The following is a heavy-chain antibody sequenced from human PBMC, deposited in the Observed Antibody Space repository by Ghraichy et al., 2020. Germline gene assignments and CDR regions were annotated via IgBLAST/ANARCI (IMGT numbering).Heavy chain of an antibody. CDR1: GFTFSSFG. CDR3: ASYIY. J-gene: IGHJ4*02. CDR2: ISSTGSDI. D-gene: IGHD4-11*01. V-gene: IGHV3-21*06. Sequence: GGSLRLSCAASGFTFSSFGMNWFRQAPESGLEWVSSISSTGSDIYYADSVKGRFTISRDNAKNSLFLQMNSLSAEDTAVYFCASYIYWGQGILVTVSS.